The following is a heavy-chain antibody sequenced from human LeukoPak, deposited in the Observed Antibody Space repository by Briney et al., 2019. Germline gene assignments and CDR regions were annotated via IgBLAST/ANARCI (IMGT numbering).Heavy chain of an antibody. Sequence: SETLSLTCTVSGGSISSYYWSWIRQPPGKGLEWIGEINHSGSTNYNPSLKSRVTMSVDTSKNHFSLKVNSVTAADTAVYYCARERDAFDIWGQGTMVTVS. V-gene: IGHV4-34*01. J-gene: IGHJ3*02. CDR3: ARERDAFDI. CDR2: INHSGST. CDR1: GGSISSYY.